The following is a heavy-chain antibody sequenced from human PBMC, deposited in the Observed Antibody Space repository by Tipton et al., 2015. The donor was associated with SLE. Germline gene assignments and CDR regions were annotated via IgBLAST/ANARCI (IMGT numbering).Heavy chain of an antibody. CDR1: GGSMSSSDCY. J-gene: IGHJ3*02. CDR3: ASSGYAYGYGAGGAFDI. D-gene: IGHD5-18*01. V-gene: IGHV4-31*03. CDR2: IYYSGSS. Sequence: LRLSCTVSGGSMSSSDCYWGWVRQSPGKGLEWIGYIYYSGSSYSNPSLKSRLTISVDTSNSQFSLKLSSVTAADTATYYCASSGYAYGYGAGGAFDIWGQGAVVTVSS.